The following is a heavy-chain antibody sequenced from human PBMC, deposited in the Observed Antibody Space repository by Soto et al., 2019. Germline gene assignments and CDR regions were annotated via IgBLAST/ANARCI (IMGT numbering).Heavy chain of an antibody. V-gene: IGHV4-31*03. Sequence: SSETLSLTCTVSGGSISSGGYYWSWIRQHPGKGLEWIGYIYYSGSTYYNPSLKSRVTISVDTSKNQFSLKLSSVTAADTAVYYCAREVADSGTANYYYYGMDVWGQGTTVTVSS. J-gene: IGHJ6*02. CDR2: IYYSGST. CDR1: GGSISSGGYY. D-gene: IGHD2-2*01. CDR3: AREVADSGTANYYYYGMDV.